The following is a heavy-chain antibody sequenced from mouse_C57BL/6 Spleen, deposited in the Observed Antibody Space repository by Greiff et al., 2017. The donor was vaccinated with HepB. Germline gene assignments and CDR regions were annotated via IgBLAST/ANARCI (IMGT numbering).Heavy chain of an antibody. CDR2: IYPRDGST. Sequence: VQLQESDAELVKPGASVKISCKVSGYTFTDHTIHWMKQRPEQGLEWIGYIYPRDGSTKYNEKLKGKATLTADKSSSTAYMQLNSLTSEDSAVYFCARFYDYDEYFDVWGTGTTVTVSS. J-gene: IGHJ1*03. V-gene: IGHV1-78*01. D-gene: IGHD2-4*01. CDR3: ARFYDYDEYFDV. CDR1: GYTFTDHT.